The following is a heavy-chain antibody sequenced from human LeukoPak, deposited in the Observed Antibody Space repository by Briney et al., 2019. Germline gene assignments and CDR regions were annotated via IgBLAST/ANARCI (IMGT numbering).Heavy chain of an antibody. CDR2: ISSSGNT. V-gene: IGHV4-59*01. CDR1: AGSMNIYS. J-gene: IGHJ1*01. D-gene: IGHD2-2*01. CDR3: ARLSRGRPHENFQH. Sequence: PSETLSLTCTVSAGSMNIYSWSWVRQPPGKGLEWVAYISSSGNTNYHPSLKRRATISLDTSKNQFSLKLTTVTAADTAVYYCARLSRGRPHENFQHWGQGTLVTVSS.